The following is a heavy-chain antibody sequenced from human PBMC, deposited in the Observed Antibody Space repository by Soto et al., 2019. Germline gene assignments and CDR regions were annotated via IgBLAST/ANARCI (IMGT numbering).Heavy chain of an antibody. CDR1: GGSISSYY. V-gene: IGHV4-59*01. Sequence: SETLSLTCTVSGGSISSYYWSWIRQPPGKGLEWIGYIYYSGSTNYNPSLKSRVTISVDTSKNQLSLKLSSVTAADTAVYYCERGSDAEYFQHWGQGTLVTVSS. CDR2: IYYSGST. CDR3: ERGSDAEYFQH. J-gene: IGHJ1*01. D-gene: IGHD3-3*01.